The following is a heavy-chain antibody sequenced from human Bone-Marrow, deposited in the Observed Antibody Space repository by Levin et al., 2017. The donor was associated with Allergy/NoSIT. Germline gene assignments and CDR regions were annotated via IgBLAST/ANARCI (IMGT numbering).Heavy chain of an antibody. D-gene: IGHD2-21*02. CDR3: AKERGNGDWYYDY. J-gene: IGHJ4*02. V-gene: IGHV1-2*06. CDR1: GYTFTGYY. Sequence: ASVKVSCKASGYTFTGYYMHWVRQAPGQGLEWMGRINPNSGGTSFAQKFQGRVTMARDTSINTAYMELTSLRSDDTAAYYCAKERGNGDWYYDYWGQGTLVTVSS. CDR2: INPNSGGT.